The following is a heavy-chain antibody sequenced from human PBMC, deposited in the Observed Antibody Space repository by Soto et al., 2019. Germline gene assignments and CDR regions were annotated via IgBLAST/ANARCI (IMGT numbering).Heavy chain of an antibody. V-gene: IGHV3-30-3*01. Sequence: PGGSLRLSCAASGFTFSSYAMHWVRQAPGKGLEWVAVISYDGSNKYYADSVKGRFTISRDNSKNTLYLQMNSLRAEDTAVYYCAREGAPLYDILTGLDYWGQGTLVTV. CDR3: AREGAPLYDILTGLDY. CDR1: GFTFSSYA. J-gene: IGHJ4*02. D-gene: IGHD3-9*01. CDR2: ISYDGSNK.